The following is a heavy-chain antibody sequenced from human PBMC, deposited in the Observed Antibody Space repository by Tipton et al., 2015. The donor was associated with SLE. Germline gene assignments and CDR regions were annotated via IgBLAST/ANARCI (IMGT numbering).Heavy chain of an antibody. CDR1: GGSFSGYY. D-gene: IGHD3-10*01. Sequence: TLSLTCAVYGGSFSGYYWSWIRQPPGKGLEWIGEINHSGSTNYNPSLKSRVTISVDTSKNQFSLKLSSATAADTAVYYCARELRAGYFDYWGQGTLATVSS. CDR2: INHSGST. CDR3: ARELRAGYFDY. J-gene: IGHJ4*02. V-gene: IGHV4-34*01.